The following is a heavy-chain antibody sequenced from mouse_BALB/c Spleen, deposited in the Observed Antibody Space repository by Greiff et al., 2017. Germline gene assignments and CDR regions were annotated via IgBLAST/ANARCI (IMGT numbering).Heavy chain of an antibody. J-gene: IGHJ1*01. Sequence: GGGLVQPKGSLKLSCAASGFTFNTYAMNWVRQAPGKGLEWVARIRSKSNNYATYYADSVKDRFTISRDDSQSMLYLQMNNLKTEDTAMYYCVRHYYGSNWYFDVWGAGTTVTVSS. D-gene: IGHD1-1*01. CDR2: IRSKSNNYAT. CDR3: VRHYYGSNWYFDV. CDR1: GFTFNTYA. V-gene: IGHV10-1*02.